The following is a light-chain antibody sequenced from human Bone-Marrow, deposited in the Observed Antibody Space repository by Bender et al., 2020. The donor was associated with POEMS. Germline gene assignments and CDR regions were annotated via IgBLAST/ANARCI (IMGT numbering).Light chain of an antibody. V-gene: IGLV2-23*01. CDR2: EAT. CDR1: NSDIGTYNL. J-gene: IGLJ2*01. Sequence: QSALTQPASVSGSPGQSITISCTGTNSDIGTYNLVSWYQQHPGKAPKLMIYEATERPSGVSNRFSGSKSGNTASLTISGLQAEDEADYYCCSDAGTIYHIIFGGGTKLTVL. CDR3: CSDAGTIYHII.